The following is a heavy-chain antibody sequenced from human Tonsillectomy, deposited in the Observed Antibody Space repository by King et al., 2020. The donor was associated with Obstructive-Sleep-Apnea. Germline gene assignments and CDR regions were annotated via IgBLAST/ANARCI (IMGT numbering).Heavy chain of an antibody. V-gene: IGHV3-23*04. CDR1: GFIFRSFA. CDR3: AKRRSGDGMDV. D-gene: IGHD3-10*01. J-gene: IGHJ6*02. Sequence: VQLVESGGGLVQPGGALRLSCAASGFIFRSFAMSWVRQAPGKGLEWVSVISASGGSTFYADSVKGRFTISRDNSKNTVHLQMNSLRVEDTAVYYCAKRRSGDGMDVWGQGTTVTVSS. CDR2: ISASGGST.